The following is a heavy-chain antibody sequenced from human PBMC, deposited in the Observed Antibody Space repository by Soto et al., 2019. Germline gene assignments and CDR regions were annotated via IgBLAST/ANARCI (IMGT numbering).Heavy chain of an antibody. CDR2: INPNSGGT. CDR1: GYTFTGYY. J-gene: IGHJ5*02. Sequence: QVQLVQSGAEVKKPGASVKVSCKASGYTFTGYYMHWVRQAPGQGLEWMGWINPNSGGTNYAQKFQGRVTMTRDTSISTAYMELSRLRSDDTAVYYCARDLDDSSDFIRWDWFDPWGQGTLVTVSS. D-gene: IGHD3-22*01. V-gene: IGHV1-2*02. CDR3: ARDLDDSSDFIRWDWFDP.